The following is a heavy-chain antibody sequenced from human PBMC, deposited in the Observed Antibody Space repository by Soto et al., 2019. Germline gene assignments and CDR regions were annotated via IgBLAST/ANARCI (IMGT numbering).Heavy chain of an antibody. J-gene: IGHJ6*02. V-gene: IGHV3-48*02. CDR2: ISSSSSTI. Sequence: EVQLVESGGGLVQPGGSLRLSCAASGFTFSSYSMNWVRQAPGKGLEWVSYISSSSSTIYYADSVKGRFTISRDNAKNSLYQQMNSLRDEDTAVYYCARDRRKYDMLTGYYTPMDFYYDGMDVWGQGTTVTVSS. CDR3: ARDRRKYDMLTGYYTPMDFYYDGMDV. CDR1: GFTFSSYS. D-gene: IGHD3-9*01.